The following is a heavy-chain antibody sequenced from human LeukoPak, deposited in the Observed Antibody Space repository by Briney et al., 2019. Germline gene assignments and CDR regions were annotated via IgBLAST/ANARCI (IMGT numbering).Heavy chain of an antibody. J-gene: IGHJ4*02. CDR1: GGSISGGSYY. D-gene: IGHD3-3*01. Sequence: SQTLSLTCTVSGGSISGGSYYWSWIRQPAGKGLEWIGRIYTSGSTNYNPSLKSRVTISVDTSKNQFSLKLSSVTAADTAVYYCARGQPYYDFWSGYFDYWGQGTLVTVSS. V-gene: IGHV4-61*02. CDR3: ARGQPYYDFWSGYFDY. CDR2: IYTSGST.